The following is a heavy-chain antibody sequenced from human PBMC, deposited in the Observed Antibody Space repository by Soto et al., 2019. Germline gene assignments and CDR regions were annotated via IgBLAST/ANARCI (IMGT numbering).Heavy chain of an antibody. CDR3: ARQRTTVVTQAYFDH. J-gene: IGHJ4*02. CDR2: IYYSGRT. V-gene: IGHV4-39*01. D-gene: IGHD2-21*02. Sequence: SGTLSLTCIVSGESISSSSYYWGWIRQPPGKGLEWIGSIYYSGRTYYNPSFKSRVTISIDTSKNQFSLKLSSVTATDTAVYYCARQRTTVVTQAYFDHWGQGALVTVSS. CDR1: GESISSSSYY.